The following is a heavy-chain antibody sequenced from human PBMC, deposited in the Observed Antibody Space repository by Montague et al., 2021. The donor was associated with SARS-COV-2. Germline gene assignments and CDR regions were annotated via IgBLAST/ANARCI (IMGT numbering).Heavy chain of an antibody. CDR1: GFTFSSYA. J-gene: IGHJ4*02. Sequence: SLRLSCAASGFTFSSYAMHWVRQAPGKGLEWLAVISYDEIDKYYADSVRGRFTVSRDNPRNTLYLQMNSLTTEDTAVFYCARRDQYGSGTNGVLEFWGQGSMVTVSS. D-gene: IGHD3-10*01. CDR3: ARRDQYGSGTNGVLEF. CDR2: ISYDEIDK. V-gene: IGHV3-30*04.